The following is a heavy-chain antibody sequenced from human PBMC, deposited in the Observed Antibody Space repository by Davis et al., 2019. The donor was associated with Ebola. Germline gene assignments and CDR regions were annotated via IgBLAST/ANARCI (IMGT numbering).Heavy chain of an antibody. CDR1: GFTPSSYA. J-gene: IGHJ4*02. CDR2: ISGSGGST. Sequence: PGGSLRPSCAASGFTPSSYAMSWVRQAPGKGLEWVSAISGSGGSTYYADSVKGRFTISRDNSKNTLYLQMNSLRAEDTAVYYCAREVTGVVSYWGQGTLVTVSS. D-gene: IGHD2-21*01. CDR3: AREVTGVVSY. V-gene: IGHV3-23*01.